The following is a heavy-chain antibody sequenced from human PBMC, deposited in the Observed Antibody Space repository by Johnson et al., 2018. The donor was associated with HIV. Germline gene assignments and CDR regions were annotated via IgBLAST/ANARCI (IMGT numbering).Heavy chain of an antibody. D-gene: IGHD1-26*01. J-gene: IGHJ3*02. CDR1: GFTFSSYA. CDR3: ARWELLHAFDI. Sequence: VQLVESGGGVVQPGRSLRLSCAASGFTFSSYAMHWVRQAPGKGLEWVAVISYDGSNKYYAYSVKGRFTISRDNAKNSLYLQMNSLRAEDTAVYYCARWELLHAFDIWGQGTMVTVSS. CDR2: ISYDGSNK. V-gene: IGHV3-30*04.